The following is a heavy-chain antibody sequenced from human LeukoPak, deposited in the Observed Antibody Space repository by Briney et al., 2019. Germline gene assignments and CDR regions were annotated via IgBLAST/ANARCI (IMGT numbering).Heavy chain of an antibody. V-gene: IGHV1-8*01. CDR3: ARDGLFQLPFYYYYYMDV. CDR1: GYTFTSYD. J-gene: IGHJ6*03. CDR2: MKPNSGNT. Sequence: ASVKVSCKASGYTFTSYDINWVRQATGQGLEWMVWMKPNSGNTGYAQKFQGRVTMTRNTSISTAYMELSSLRSEDTAVYYCARDGLFQLPFYYYYYMDVWGKGTTVTVSS. D-gene: IGHD2-2*01.